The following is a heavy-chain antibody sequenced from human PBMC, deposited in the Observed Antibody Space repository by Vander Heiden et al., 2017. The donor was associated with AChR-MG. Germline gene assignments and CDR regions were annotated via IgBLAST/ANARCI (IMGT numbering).Heavy chain of an antibody. J-gene: IGHJ6*01. CDR3: ARHLDVSNYYYGMDV. D-gene: IGHD3-16*01. CDR1: GGSISSYY. Sequence: QVQLQESGPGLVKPSATLSLTCTVSGGSISSYYWSWIRQPPGKGLEWIGYIYYSGSTNYNPSLKSRVTIAVDTSKNHFSLKLSSVTPADTAVYYCARHLDVSNYYYGMDVWGKGPRSPSPQ. CDR2: IYYSGST. V-gene: IGHV4-59*08.